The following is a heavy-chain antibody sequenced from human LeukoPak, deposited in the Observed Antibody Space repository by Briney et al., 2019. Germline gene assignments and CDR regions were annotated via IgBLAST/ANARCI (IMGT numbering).Heavy chain of an antibody. Sequence: GASVKVSCKASGYTFTGYYMHWVRQAPGQGLEWMGWINPNSGGTNYAQKFQGRVTMTRDTSISTAYMELSRLRSDDTAVYYCARDPTHYDFPIGVIDYWGQGTLVTVSS. D-gene: IGHD3-3*01. CDR2: INPNSGGT. V-gene: IGHV1-2*02. J-gene: IGHJ4*02. CDR1: GYTFTGYY. CDR3: ARDPTHYDFPIGVIDY.